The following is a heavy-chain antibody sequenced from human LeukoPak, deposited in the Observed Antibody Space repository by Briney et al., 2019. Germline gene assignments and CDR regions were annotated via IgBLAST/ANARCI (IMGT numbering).Heavy chain of an antibody. CDR1: GYTFTSYA. V-gene: IGHV1-3*01. D-gene: IGHD3-22*01. CDR2: INAGNGNT. CDR3: ASSLWLSYDSSGYECGY. Sequence: ASVKVSCKASGYTFTSYAMHWVRQAPGQRLEWMGWINAGNGNTKYSQKFQGRVTITRDTSASTAYMELSSLRSEDTAVYYCASSLWLSYDSSGYECGYWGQGTLVTVSS. J-gene: IGHJ4*02.